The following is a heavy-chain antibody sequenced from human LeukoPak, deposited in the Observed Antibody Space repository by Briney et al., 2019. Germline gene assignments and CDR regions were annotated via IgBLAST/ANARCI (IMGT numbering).Heavy chain of an antibody. Sequence: GGSLRLSCAASGFTFSNYAMSWVRQAPGKGLEWVSAISGSGGSTYYADSVRGRFTISRDNSKNTLYLLMNSLIPEDTAVYYCARATYYDFWSGYYPYFDYWGQGTLVTVSS. CDR1: GFTFSNYA. D-gene: IGHD3-3*01. V-gene: IGHV3-23*01. CDR2: ISGSGGST. CDR3: ARATYYDFWSGYYPYFDY. J-gene: IGHJ4*02.